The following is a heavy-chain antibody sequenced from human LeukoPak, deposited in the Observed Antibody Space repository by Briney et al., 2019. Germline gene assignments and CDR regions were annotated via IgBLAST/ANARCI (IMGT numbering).Heavy chain of an antibody. D-gene: IGHD6-13*01. CDR1: GFVVSDTF. CDR2: IYTRGNK. V-gene: IGHV3-53*01. J-gene: IGHJ3*02. Sequence: GGSLRLSCAASGFVVSDTFMSWFRQAPGRGLEWVSVIYTRGNKFYADSVKGRFTISRDNSENTLYLQMNNLRAEDTAVYYCARPHNSSLDNAFDIWGQGTRVTVSS. CDR3: ARPHNSSLDNAFDI.